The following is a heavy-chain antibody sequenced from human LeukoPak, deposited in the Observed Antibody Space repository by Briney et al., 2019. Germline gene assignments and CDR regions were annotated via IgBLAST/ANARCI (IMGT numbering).Heavy chain of an antibody. CDR2: ISGSGSGGST. D-gene: IGHD5-24*01. CDR1: GFIFSNYA. V-gene: IGHV3-23*01. CDR3: AKSGYNRFDY. J-gene: IGHJ4*02. Sequence: PGGSLRLSCATSGFIFSNYAVNWVRQAPGKGLEWVSSISGSGSGGSTYYADSVKGRFTISRDNSKNTLYLQMNSLRAEDTAVYYCAKSGYNRFDYWGQGTLVTVSS.